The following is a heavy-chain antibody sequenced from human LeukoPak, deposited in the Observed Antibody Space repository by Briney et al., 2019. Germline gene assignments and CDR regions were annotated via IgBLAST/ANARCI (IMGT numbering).Heavy chain of an antibody. V-gene: IGHV3-23*01. CDR3: AKASSGWEFDY. CDR2: ISGSGGNT. Sequence: PGGSLRLSCAASGFTFSSFAMSWVRQAPGKGLEWVSGISGSGGNTCYADSVKGRFTISRDNSKNTLYLQMNSLRAEDTAVYYCAKASSGWEFDYWGQGTLVTVSS. D-gene: IGHD6-19*01. CDR1: GFTFSSFA. J-gene: IGHJ4*02.